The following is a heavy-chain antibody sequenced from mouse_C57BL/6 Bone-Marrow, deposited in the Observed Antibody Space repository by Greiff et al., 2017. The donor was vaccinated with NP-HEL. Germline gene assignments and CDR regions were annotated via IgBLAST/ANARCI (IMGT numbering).Heavy chain of an antibody. CDR2: INPNNGGT. CDR1: GYTFTDYY. J-gene: IGHJ1*03. D-gene: IGHD1-1*01. V-gene: IGHV1-26*01. CDR3: ASPYGSSFHWYFDV. Sequence: VQLQQSGPELVKPGASVKISCKASGYTFTDYYMNWVKQSPGKSLEWIGDINPNNGGTSYNQKFKGKATLTVDKSSSTAYMELRSLTSEDSAVYYCASPYGSSFHWYFDVWGTGTTVTVSS.